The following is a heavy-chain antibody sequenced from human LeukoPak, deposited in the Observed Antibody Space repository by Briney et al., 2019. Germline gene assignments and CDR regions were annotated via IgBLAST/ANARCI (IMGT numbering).Heavy chain of an antibody. V-gene: IGHV3-23*01. J-gene: IGHJ2*01. CDR2: ISGSGGST. Sequence: PGGSLRLSCAASGFTFSSYAMSWVRQAPGKGLEWVSAISGSGGSTYYVDSVKGRFTISRDNSKNTLYLQMNSLRAEDTAVYYCAKDISGYYYGVWWYFDLWGRGTLVTVSS. D-gene: IGHD3-22*01. CDR3: AKDISGYYYGVWWYFDL. CDR1: GFTFSSYA.